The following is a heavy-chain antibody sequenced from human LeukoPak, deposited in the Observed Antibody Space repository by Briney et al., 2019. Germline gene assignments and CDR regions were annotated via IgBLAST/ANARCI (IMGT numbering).Heavy chain of an antibody. V-gene: IGHV3-53*05. D-gene: IGHD6-19*01. Sequence: GGSLRLSCAASGFAVSSNYMSWVRQAPGKGLEWVSVIYSGGSTYYADSVKGRFTISRDNSKNTLYLQMNSLRAEDTAVYYCARDQKVAVAGIFDYWGQGTLVTVSS. CDR3: ARDQKVAVAGIFDY. J-gene: IGHJ4*02. CDR2: IYSGGST. CDR1: GFAVSSNY.